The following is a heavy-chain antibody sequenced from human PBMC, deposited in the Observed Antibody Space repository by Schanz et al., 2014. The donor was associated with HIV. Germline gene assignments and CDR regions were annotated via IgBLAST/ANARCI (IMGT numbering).Heavy chain of an antibody. CDR1: GGSFSGYF. CDR3: AKLILFDNHDFWSGYPD. CDR2: INHSGST. V-gene: IGHV4-34*01. D-gene: IGHD3-3*01. Sequence: QVQLQQWGAGLLKPSETLSLTCAVYGGSFSGYFWAWLRQPPGKGLEWIGEINHSGSTNYNPSLMSRVTIAVDPSKNHFSLELTSVTAADTAVYYCAKLILFDNHDFWSGYPDWGQGTLVTVSS. J-gene: IGHJ4*02.